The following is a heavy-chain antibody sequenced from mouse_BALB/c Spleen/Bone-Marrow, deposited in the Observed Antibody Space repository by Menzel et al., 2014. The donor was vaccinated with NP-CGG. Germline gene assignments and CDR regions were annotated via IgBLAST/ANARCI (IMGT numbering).Heavy chain of an antibody. V-gene: IGHV1-82*01. Sequence: QVQLQQPGPELVKPGASVKISCKASGYAFSSSWMNWVKQRPGQGLEWIGRIYPGDGDTKYNGKFKGKATLTADKSSSTACMQLSSLTSVDSAVYFCARPLNWDPYAMDYWGQGTSVTVSS. CDR1: GYAFSSSW. CDR3: ARPLNWDPYAMDY. J-gene: IGHJ4*01. CDR2: IYPGDGDT. D-gene: IGHD4-1*02.